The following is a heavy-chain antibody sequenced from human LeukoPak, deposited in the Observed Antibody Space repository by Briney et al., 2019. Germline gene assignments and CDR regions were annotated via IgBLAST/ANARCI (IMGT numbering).Heavy chain of an antibody. Sequence: PGGSLRLSCAASGFTFSSYWMSWVRQAPGKGLEWVANIKQDGSEKYYVDSVKGRFTISRDNAKNSLYLQMNSLRAEDTAVYYCARYPRLTSAGSTAFDIWGQGTMVTVSS. CDR3: ARYPRLTSAGSTAFDI. J-gene: IGHJ3*02. CDR1: GFTFSSYW. V-gene: IGHV3-7*01. D-gene: IGHD6-13*01. CDR2: IKQDGSEK.